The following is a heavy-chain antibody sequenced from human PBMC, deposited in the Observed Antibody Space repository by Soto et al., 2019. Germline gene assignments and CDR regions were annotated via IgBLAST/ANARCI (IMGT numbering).Heavy chain of an antibody. J-gene: IGHJ5*02. CDR3: ARDPRYCSGDRCYNWFDP. CDR2: INPSGGST. D-gene: IGHD2-15*01. Sequence: ASVKVSCKASGYTFTGYYMHWVRQAPGQGLVWMGMINPSGGSTTYAQKFQGRVTMTTDASTSTAYMEVRSLRSDDTAVYYCARDPRYCSGDRCYNWFDPWGQGTLVTVSS. CDR1: GYTFTGYY. V-gene: IGHV1-46*01.